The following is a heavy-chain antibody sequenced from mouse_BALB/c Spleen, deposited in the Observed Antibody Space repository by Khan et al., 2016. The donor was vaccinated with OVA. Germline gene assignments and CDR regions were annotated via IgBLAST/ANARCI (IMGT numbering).Heavy chain of an antibody. CDR3: ARWFDGYSSLYAMGY. CDR2: IWSDGST. D-gene: IGHD2-3*01. V-gene: IGHV2-6*02. CDR1: GFSLTSYG. Sequence: QVQLKESGPGLVAPSQSLSITCTVSGFSLTSYGVHWVRQPPGKGLEWLVVIWSDGSTNYNSVLKYRLSISKDNSKSQVFLKMNSLQTDDTAIYYCARWFDGYSSLYAMGYWGQGTSVTVSS. J-gene: IGHJ4*01.